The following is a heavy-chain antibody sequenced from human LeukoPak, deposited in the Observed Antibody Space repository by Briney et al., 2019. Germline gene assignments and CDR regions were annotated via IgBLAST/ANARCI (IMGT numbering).Heavy chain of an antibody. CDR2: MNANSGNT. J-gene: IGHJ4*02. D-gene: IGHD3-3*01. Sequence: ASVKVSCRASGYTFNVYDINWVRQASGQGFEWMGWMNANSGNTAYAQKFQGRVSMTRNTSISTAYMELSSLRSEDTAVYYCARGLSKYYDFWSGYSDYWGQGTLVTVSS. CDR1: GYTFNVYD. V-gene: IGHV1-8*01. CDR3: ARGLSKYYDFWSGYSDY.